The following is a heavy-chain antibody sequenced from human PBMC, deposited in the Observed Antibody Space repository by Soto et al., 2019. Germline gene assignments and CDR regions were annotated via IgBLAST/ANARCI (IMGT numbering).Heavy chain of an antibody. CDR2: IYYTGST. CDR3: TRGMSLTGFY. V-gene: IGHV4-39*01. Sequence: SETLSLTCSVSGGSISTSNYYWGWIRQPPGKGLEWIGSIYYTGSTYYNPSLKSRVTISVDTSKNQFSLKLSSVTAADSAVYFCTRGMSLTGFYWGQGTLVTVSS. J-gene: IGHJ4*02. CDR1: GGSISTSNYY. D-gene: IGHD3-9*01.